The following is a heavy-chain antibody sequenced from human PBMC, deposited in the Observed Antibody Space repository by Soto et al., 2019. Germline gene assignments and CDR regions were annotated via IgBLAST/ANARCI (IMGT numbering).Heavy chain of an antibody. D-gene: IGHD6-13*01. CDR2: IYYSGRT. J-gene: IGHJ3*01. V-gene: IGHV4-39*01. CDR3: ERHSSVSSSSWSPV. CDR1: GGSISSSTYY. Sequence: QLQLQESGPGLVKPSETLSLTCTVSGGSISSSTYYWGWFRQPPGKGLEWIASIYYSGRTHYIPYRESRVTLSVDPSKNQCSLRLSSVIAADTAVYYCERHSSVSSSSWSPVRGQGTMLTVSS.